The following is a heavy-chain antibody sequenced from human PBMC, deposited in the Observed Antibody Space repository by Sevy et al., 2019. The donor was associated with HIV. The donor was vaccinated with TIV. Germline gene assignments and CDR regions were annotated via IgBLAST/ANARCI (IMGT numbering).Heavy chain of an antibody. J-gene: IGHJ4*02. V-gene: IGHV3-7*01. CDR3: ARALADWGSFHYSL. CDR1: GFTFSTYW. CDR2: IKQDGTGT. D-gene: IGHD3-16*02. Sequence: GALRLSCEVSGFTFSTYWMTWVRQAPGKGLEWVANIKQDGTGTFYVDSVRGRFTISIDNAKKSLYLQLDNLRVEDTAVYYCARALADWGSFHYSLWGQGTLVTVSS.